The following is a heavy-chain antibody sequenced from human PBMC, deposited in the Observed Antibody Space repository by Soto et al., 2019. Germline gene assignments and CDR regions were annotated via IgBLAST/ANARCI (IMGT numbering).Heavy chain of an antibody. D-gene: IGHD1-26*01. CDR2: IIPILGIA. Sequence: QVQLVQSGAEVKKPGSSVKVSCKASGGTFSSYTISWVRQAPGQGLEWMGRIIPILGIANYAQKFQGRVTITADKSTSTAYMELSSLRSEDTAVYYCAVYSGSYQGYYYGMDVWGQGTTVTVSS. V-gene: IGHV1-69*02. CDR1: GGTFSSYT. CDR3: AVYSGSYQGYYYGMDV. J-gene: IGHJ6*02.